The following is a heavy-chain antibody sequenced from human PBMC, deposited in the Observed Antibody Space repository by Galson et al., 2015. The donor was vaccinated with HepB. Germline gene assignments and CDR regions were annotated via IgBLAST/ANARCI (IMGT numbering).Heavy chain of an antibody. CDR3: AKDGVGGIVVVPAALFDY. J-gene: IGHJ4*02. CDR2: ISGSGGST. V-gene: IGHV3-23*01. D-gene: IGHD2-2*01. Sequence: SLRLSCAASGFTFSSYAMSWVRQAPGKGLEWVSAISGSGGSTYYADSVKGRFTISRDISKNTLYLQMNSLRAEDTAVYYCAKDGVGGIVVVPAALFDYWGQGTLVTVSS. CDR1: GFTFSSYA.